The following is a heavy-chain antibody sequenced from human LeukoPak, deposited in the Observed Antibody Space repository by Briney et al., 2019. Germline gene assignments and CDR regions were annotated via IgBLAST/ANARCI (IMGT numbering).Heavy chain of an antibody. CDR3: ARGGAYSGYGSHDS. J-gene: IGHJ4*02. CDR2: ISAYNGNT. D-gene: IGHD5-12*01. V-gene: IGHV1-18*01. Sequence: ASVKVSCKASGYTFATYGISWVRQAPGQGLEWMGWISAYNGNTNYAQKLQGRVTMTTDTSTSTAYMELRSLRSDDTAVYYCARGGAYSGYGSHDSWGQGTLVTVSS. CDR1: GYTFATYG.